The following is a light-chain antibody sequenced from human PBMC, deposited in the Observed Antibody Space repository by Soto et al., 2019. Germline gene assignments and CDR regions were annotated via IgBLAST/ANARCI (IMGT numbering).Light chain of an antibody. CDR1: QSISSW. Sequence: DIQMTQSPSTLSASVGDRVTITCRASQSISSWLAWYQQKPGKAPKLLIYDASTLESGVPSRLSGSGSGTEFTLTIDRLQSEDFATYYCQHSSSDLITFGQGTRLEIK. CDR2: DAS. J-gene: IGKJ5*01. V-gene: IGKV1-5*01. CDR3: QHSSSDLIT.